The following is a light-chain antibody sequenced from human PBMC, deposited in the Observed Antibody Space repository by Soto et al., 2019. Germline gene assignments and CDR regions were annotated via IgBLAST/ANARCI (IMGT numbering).Light chain of an antibody. CDR3: QHYNSYGT. CDR2: HDS. Sequence: DIQMTQSPSTLPASVGDRVXITCRASQSIDRWLAWYQQRPGKDPKXLIYHDSSLETGVPSRFSGSGSGTEFTLTISSLRPDDFATYYCQHYNSYGTFGQGTKVDIK. J-gene: IGKJ1*01. V-gene: IGKV1-5*01. CDR1: QSIDRW.